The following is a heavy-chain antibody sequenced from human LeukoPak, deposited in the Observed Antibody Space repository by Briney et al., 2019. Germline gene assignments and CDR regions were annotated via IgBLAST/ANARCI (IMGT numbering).Heavy chain of an antibody. CDR3: ARVISAADYYDSSGYDY. D-gene: IGHD3-22*01. CDR2: IIPIFGTA. CDR1: GGTFISYA. Sequence: GASVKVSFKASGGTFISYAISWVRQAPGQGLEWMGGIIPIFGTANYAQKFQGRVTITTDESTSTAYMELSSLRSEDTAVYYCARVISAADYYDSSGYDYWGQGTLVTVSS. V-gene: IGHV1-69*05. J-gene: IGHJ4*02.